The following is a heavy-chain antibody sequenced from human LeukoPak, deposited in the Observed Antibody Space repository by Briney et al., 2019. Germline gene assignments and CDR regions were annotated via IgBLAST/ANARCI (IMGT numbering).Heavy chain of an antibody. J-gene: IGHJ4*02. CDR3: ARDTTVLRFLEWLGPFDC. V-gene: IGHV7-4-1*02. D-gene: IGHD3-3*01. CDR2: INTNTGNP. CDR1: GYTFTTYA. Sequence: GASVKVSCKASGYTFTTYAMNWVRQAPGQGLEWMGWINTNTGNPTYAQGFTGRFVFSLDTSVSTAYLQISSLKAEDTAVYYCARDTTVLRFLEWLGPFDCWGQGTLVTVSS.